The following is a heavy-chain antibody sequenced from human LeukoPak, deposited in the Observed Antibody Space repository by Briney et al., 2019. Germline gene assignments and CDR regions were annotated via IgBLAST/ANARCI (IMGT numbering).Heavy chain of an antibody. J-gene: IGHJ3*02. D-gene: IGHD6-13*01. Sequence: GGSLRLSCAASGFTVSSSYMSWVRQAPGKGLEWVSVIYSCGSTYYADSVEGRFAISRDNSKNTLYLQMNSLRAEDTAVYYCARGKCEAAGGAFDIWGQGTMVTVSS. CDR1: GFTVSSSY. CDR3: ARGKCEAAGGAFDI. V-gene: IGHV3-66*01. CDR2: IYSCGST.